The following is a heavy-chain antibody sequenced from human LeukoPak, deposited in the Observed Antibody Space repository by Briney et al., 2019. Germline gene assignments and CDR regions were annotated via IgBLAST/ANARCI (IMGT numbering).Heavy chain of an antibody. CDR1: GFTFSSYS. CDR2: INSDGSST. CDR3: ARDTDTATTILDY. Sequence: GGSLRLSCAASGFTFSSYSMNWVRQAPGKGLVWVSRINSDGSSTSYADSVKGRFTISRDNAKNTLYLQMNSLRAEDTAVYYCARDTDTATTILDYWGQGTLVTVSS. V-gene: IGHV3-74*01. D-gene: IGHD4-17*01. J-gene: IGHJ4*02.